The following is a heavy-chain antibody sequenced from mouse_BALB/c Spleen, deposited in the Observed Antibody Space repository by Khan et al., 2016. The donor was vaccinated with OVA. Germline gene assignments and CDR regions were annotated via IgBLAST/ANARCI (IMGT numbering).Heavy chain of an antibody. J-gene: IGHJ3*01. CDR3: ARDGAYYRNDGWFAY. CDR1: GYTFTSYT. D-gene: IGHD2-14*01. CDR2: INPSSAYT. V-gene: IGHV1-4*01. Sequence: QVQLKESGAELARPGASVKMSCKASGYTFTSYTIHWIKQRPGPGLEWIGFINPSSAYTNYNQKFKDKATLTADKSSTTAYMQLSSLTSDDSAVYYCARDGAYYRNDGWFAYWGQGTLVTVSA.